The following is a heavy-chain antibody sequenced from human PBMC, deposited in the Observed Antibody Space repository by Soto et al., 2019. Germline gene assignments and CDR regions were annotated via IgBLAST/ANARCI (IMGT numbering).Heavy chain of an antibody. CDR2: ISSSRSTI. V-gene: IGHV3-48*01. J-gene: IGHJ4*02. D-gene: IGHD3-22*01. CDR3: AIVFHYHDSSGYYGY. CDR1: GFTFSSYS. Sequence: PGGSLRLSCAASGFTFSSYSMNWVRQAPGKGLEWVSYISSSRSTIYYADSVKGRFTISRDNSKNTLYLQMNSLRAEDTAVYYCAIVFHYHDSSGYYGYWGQGTLVTVSS.